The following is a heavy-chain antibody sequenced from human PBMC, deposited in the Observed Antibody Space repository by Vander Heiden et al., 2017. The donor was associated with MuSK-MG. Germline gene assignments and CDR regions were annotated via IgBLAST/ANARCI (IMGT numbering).Heavy chain of an antibody. V-gene: IGHV1-3*01. Sequence: VQVVQSGAEVKKPGASVKLSCRASGDTFTGNTIHWVRQAPGQSLEWMGYISGGNGNTKSSQKFQGRVTITRDTSASTAYLELRSLTSEDTAVYYCARGMTATISLPFWGQGALVTVSS. CDR3: ARGMTATISLPF. CDR2: ISGGNGNT. CDR1: GDTFTGNT. D-gene: IGHD5-12*01. J-gene: IGHJ4*02.